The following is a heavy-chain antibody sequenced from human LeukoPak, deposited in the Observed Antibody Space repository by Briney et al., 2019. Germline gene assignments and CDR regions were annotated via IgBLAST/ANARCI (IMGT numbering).Heavy chain of an antibody. V-gene: IGHV3-48*03. D-gene: IGHD3-22*01. J-gene: IGHJ3*02. CDR1: GFTFSSYE. CDR2: ISSSGSTI. CDR3: ASDVTLIVTFIGDAFDI. Sequence: GGSLRLSCAASGFTFSSYEMNWVRQAPGKGLEWVSYISSSGSTIYYADSVKGRFTISRDNAKNSLYLQMNSLRAKDTALCYCASDVTLIVTFIGDAFDIWGQGTMVTVSS.